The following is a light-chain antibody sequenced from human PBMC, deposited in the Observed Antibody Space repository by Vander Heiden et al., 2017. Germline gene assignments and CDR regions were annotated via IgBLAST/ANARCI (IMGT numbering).Light chain of an antibody. CDR2: GAS. Sequence: EMVMTQSPALLSVSPGERAILSCRASHSVSSNVAWYQQQPGQAPRLLIYGASTRATGTPARFSGSGSGTEFTLTISILQSEDFAVDFCQHYNNWPVPITFGPGTRVDIK. J-gene: IGKJ3*01. V-gene: IGKV3-15*01. CDR3: QHYNNWPVPIT. CDR1: HSVSSN.